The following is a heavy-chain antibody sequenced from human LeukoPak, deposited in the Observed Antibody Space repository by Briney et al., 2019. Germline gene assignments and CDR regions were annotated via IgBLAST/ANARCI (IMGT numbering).Heavy chain of an antibody. V-gene: IGHV1-2*02. Sequence: GASVKVSCKASGYTFTGYYMHWVRQAPGQGLEWMGWINPNSGGTNYAQKFQGRVTMTRDTSISTAYMELSRLRSDDTAVYYCASTLGGRTRLDAFDIWGQGTMVTVSS. J-gene: IGHJ3*02. CDR1: GYTFTGYY. D-gene: IGHD2-15*01. CDR3: ASTLGGRTRLDAFDI. CDR2: INPNSGGT.